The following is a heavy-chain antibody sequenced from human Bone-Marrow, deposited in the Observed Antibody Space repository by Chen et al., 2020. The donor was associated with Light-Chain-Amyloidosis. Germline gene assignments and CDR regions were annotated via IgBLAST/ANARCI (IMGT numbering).Heavy chain of an antibody. D-gene: IGHD1-1*01. CDR3: ARGRRERRGGGTVNVLDV. CDR2: IDPFFPRA. V-gene: IGHV1-46*01. Sequence: QVQLVQSGAEVKKPGASVKISCKASGYSFTFTSHYIHWVRQAPGQGLEYVGMIDPFFPRATYVQKFPDRVTMATDTSTNKIYMEVTSLGSEDTAVYYWARGRRERRGGGTVNVLDVWGQGTMVTVSS. J-gene: IGHJ3*01. CDR1: GYSFTFTSHY.